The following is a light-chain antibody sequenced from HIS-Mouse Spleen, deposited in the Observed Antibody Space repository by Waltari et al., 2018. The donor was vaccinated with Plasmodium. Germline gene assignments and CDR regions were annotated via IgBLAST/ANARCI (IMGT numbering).Light chain of an antibody. CDR2: DVI. Sequence: QSALTQPRSVSGSPGQSVTISCTGTSSAVGGYNYVSWYQQHPGKAPKLMIYDVIKRPSGVPDRFSGSKSGNTASLTISGLQAEDEADYYCCSYAGSYTLVFGGGTKLTVL. CDR1: SSAVGGYNY. V-gene: IGLV2-11*01. J-gene: IGLJ2*01. CDR3: CSYAGSYTLV.